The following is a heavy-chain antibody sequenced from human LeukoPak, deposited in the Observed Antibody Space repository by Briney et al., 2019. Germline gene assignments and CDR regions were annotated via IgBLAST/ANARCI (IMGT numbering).Heavy chain of an antibody. CDR3: AREARTYYDYVWGSDRPQANFDY. J-gene: IGHJ4*02. Sequence: ASVKVSCKASGYTFTSYGISWVRQAPGQGLEWMGWISAYNGNTNYAQKLQGRVTMTTDTSTSTAYMEPRSLRSDDTAVYYCAREARTYYDYVWGSDRPQANFDYWGQGTLVTASS. CDR1: GYTFTSYG. CDR2: ISAYNGNT. D-gene: IGHD3-16*02. V-gene: IGHV1-18*01.